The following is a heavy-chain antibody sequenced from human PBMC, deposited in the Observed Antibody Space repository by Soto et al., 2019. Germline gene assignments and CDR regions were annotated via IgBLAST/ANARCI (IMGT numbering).Heavy chain of an antibody. J-gene: IGHJ4*02. D-gene: IGHD1-20*01. CDR3: ARGRSPSEYNWNDVAYKPYDY. Sequence: GASVKVSCKASGYTFTSYYMHWVRQAPGQGLEWMGIINLSGGSTSYAQKFQGRVTMTRDTSTSTVYTELSSLRSEDTAVYYCARGRSPSEYNWNDVAYKPYDYWGQGTLVTVSS. CDR1: GYTFTSYY. V-gene: IGHV1-46*01. CDR2: INLSGGST.